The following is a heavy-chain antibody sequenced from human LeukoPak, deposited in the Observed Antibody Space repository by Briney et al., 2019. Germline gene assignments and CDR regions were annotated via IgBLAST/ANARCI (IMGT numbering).Heavy chain of an antibody. CDR3: AREMATIRHYFDH. Sequence: GGSLRLSCAASGFTFSSYAMSWVRQAPGKGLEWVSVISGSSDRIYYADSVKGRFTISRDNSKNTLYLQMNSLRAEDTAIYYCAREMATIRHYFDHWGQGTLVTVSS. CDR2: ISGSSDRI. V-gene: IGHV3-23*01. CDR1: GFTFSSYA. J-gene: IGHJ4*02. D-gene: IGHD5-24*01.